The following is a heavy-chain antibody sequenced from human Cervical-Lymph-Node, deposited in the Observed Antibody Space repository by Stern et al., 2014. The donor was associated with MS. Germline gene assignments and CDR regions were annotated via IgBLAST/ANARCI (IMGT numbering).Heavy chain of an antibody. CDR1: GYSFSNFW. J-gene: IGHJ3*02. D-gene: IGHD3-22*01. CDR3: VRRRDSGGYDTFDI. Sequence: VQLVQSGAEVKKPGESLKISCKTSGYSFSNFWIGWVRQMPGKGLEWMGIIYPGDSDTTHRPSFQGQVTISADESISTAYLQWRSLKASDTAIYYCVRRRDSGGYDTFDIWGQGTMLIVSS. CDR2: IYPGDSDT. V-gene: IGHV5-51*01.